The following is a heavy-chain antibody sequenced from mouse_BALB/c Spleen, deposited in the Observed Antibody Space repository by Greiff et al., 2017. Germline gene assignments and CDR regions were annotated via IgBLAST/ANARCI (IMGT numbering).Heavy chain of an antibody. CDR3: ARLGITRDYYAMDY. Sequence: EVKVEESGGGLVQPGGSLKLSCAASGFTFSSYTMSWVRQTPEKRLEWVAYISNGGGSTYYPDTVKGRFTISRDNAKNTLYLQMSSLKSEDTAMYYCARLGITRDYYAMDYWGQGTSVTVSS. V-gene: IGHV5-12-2*01. J-gene: IGHJ4*01. D-gene: IGHD2-4*01. CDR2: ISNGGGST. CDR1: GFTFSSYT.